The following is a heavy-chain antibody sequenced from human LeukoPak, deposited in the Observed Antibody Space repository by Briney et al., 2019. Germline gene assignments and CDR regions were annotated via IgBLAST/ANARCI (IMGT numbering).Heavy chain of an antibody. CDR2: IYDSGST. J-gene: IGHJ6*02. CDR1: GGSMTNLY. Sequence: PSETLSLTCSVSGGSMTNLYWTWIRQPPGKGLEWIGDIYDSGSTRYNTSLESRVTISVDTSKNQFSLKLSSVTAADTAVYYCAKAGSTNFYYGDVWGQGTTVTVSS. V-gene: IGHV4-59*01. CDR3: AKAGSTNFYYGDV. D-gene: IGHD2/OR15-2a*01.